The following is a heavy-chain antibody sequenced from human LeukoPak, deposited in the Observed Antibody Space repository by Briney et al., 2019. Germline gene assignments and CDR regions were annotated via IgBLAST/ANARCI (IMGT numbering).Heavy chain of an antibody. CDR2: ISDDGSNR. CDR3: ARASYYRALFHYMDV. V-gene: IGHV3-30*17. CDR1: GFTFSTYA. D-gene: IGHD3-22*01. J-gene: IGHJ6*03. Sequence: PGGSLRLSCAASGFTFSTYAMHWVRQAPGKGPEWVAVISDDGSNRYFADSVKGRFTISRDNSRNTLYLQMNSLTAEDSAVYYCARASYYRALFHYMDVWGQGTTVTVSS.